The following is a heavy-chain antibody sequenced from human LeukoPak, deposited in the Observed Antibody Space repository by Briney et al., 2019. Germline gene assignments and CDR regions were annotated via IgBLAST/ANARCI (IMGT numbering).Heavy chain of an antibody. V-gene: IGHV3-7*01. J-gene: IGHJ4*02. D-gene: IGHD1-14*01. CDR1: GFIFNNYW. CDR2: IKQDGSEK. CDR3: ARAHRSRAFDY. Sequence: GGSLRLSCAASGFIFNNYWMSWVRQAPGKGLEGVANIKQDGSEKYYVDSVKGRFTNSRDNAKNSLYLQMNSLRAEDTAVYYCARAHRSRAFDYWGQGTLVTVSS.